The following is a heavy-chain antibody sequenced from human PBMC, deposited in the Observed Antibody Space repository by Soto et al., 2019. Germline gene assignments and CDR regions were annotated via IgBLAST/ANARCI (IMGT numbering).Heavy chain of an antibody. D-gene: IGHD1-7*01. CDR1: AFTLNSYS. Sequence: PGRYLRHSCAASAFTLNSYSMNWVRQALGKRLAWVSAIGTDSNTYYADSVKGRFTISRDNSRTTLYLQMNSLRAEDTALYYCVRKCHDSELFDFRGQGSLVLGSS. J-gene: IGHJ4*01. CDR3: VRKCHDSELFDF. CDR2: IGTDSNT. V-gene: IGHV3-23*01.